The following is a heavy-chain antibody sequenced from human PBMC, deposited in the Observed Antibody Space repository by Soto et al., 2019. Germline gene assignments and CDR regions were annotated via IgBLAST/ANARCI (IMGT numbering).Heavy chain of an antibody. V-gene: IGHV3-21*01. Sequence: EVQLVESGGGLVKPGGSLRLSCAASGFSIRTYGMNWVRQAPGKGLEWVSSISSSSSNIYYADSVKGRFTISRDNAKNLLFLQMSSLRAEDTAIYYCARWKIPAASNVWGQGTMVTVSS. CDR1: GFSIRTYG. D-gene: IGHD2-2*01. CDR3: ARWKIPAASNV. CDR2: ISSSSSNI. J-gene: IGHJ3*01.